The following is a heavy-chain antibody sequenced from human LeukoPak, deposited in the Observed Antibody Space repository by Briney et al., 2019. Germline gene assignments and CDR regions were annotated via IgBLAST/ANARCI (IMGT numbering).Heavy chain of an antibody. CDR3: ASYYASGVSAYNYYRMDV. D-gene: IGHD3-10*01. Sequence: SETLSLTCAVSGHSISTGYYWGWIRQPPGKGLEWIGSTSHNRRTYYNPSLMSRVTISMDTSKNQIPLRLTSVTAADPAVYYCASYYASGVSAYNYYRMDVWGKGTTVTVSS. J-gene: IGHJ6*04. CDR2: TSHNRRT. CDR1: GHSISTGYY. V-gene: IGHV4-38-2*01.